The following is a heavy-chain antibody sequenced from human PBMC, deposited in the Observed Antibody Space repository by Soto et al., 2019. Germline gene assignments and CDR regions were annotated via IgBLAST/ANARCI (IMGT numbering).Heavy chain of an antibody. CDR1: GLTFSNAW. J-gene: IGHJ4*02. CDR2: IKSKADGGTI. CDR3: TTYLTIFGDFQGY. Sequence: GGSLRLSCAASGLTFSNAWITWVRQVPGKGLEWVGRIKSKADGGTIDYAASVKGRLTISRDDSENTLFLQMNSLKTEDTAVYYCTTYLTIFGDFQGYWGQGTVVTVSS. D-gene: IGHD3-3*01. V-gene: IGHV3-15*01.